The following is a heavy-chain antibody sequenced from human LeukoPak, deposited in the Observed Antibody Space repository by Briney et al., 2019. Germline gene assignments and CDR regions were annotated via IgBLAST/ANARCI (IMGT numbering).Heavy chain of an antibody. V-gene: IGHV4-34*01. J-gene: IGHJ5*02. Sequence: SETLSLTCAVYGGSFSGYYWSWIRQPPGKGLEWIGEINHSGSTNYNPSLKSRVTISVDTSKNQFSLKLSSVTAADTAVYYCARSSFRPSSWYFGWFDPWGQGTLVTVSS. CDR2: INHSGST. D-gene: IGHD6-13*01. CDR3: ARSSFRPSSWYFGWFDP. CDR1: GGSFSGYY.